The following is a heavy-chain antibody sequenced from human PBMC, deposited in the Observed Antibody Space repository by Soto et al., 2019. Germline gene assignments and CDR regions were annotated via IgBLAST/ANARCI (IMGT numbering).Heavy chain of an antibody. V-gene: IGHV4-4*07. CDR3: ARDRVVEVPAATENYYYYGMDV. J-gene: IGHJ6*02. CDR1: GGSISSYY. D-gene: IGHD2-2*01. CDR2: IYTSGST. Sequence: QVQLQESGPGLVKPSETLSLTCTVSGGSISSYYWSWIRQPAGKGLEWIGRIYTSGSTNYNPSLKSRVTMSVDTSKNQFSLKLSSVTAADTAVYYCARDRVVEVPAATENYYYYGMDVWGQGTTVTVSS.